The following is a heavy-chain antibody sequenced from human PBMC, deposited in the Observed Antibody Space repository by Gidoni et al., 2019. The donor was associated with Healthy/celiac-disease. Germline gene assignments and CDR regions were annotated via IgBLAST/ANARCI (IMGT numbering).Heavy chain of an antibody. V-gene: IGHV4-39*01. Sequence: YNPSLKSRVTISVDTSKNQFSLKLSSVTAADTAVYYCARRRGIAAAGYFDYWGQGTLVTVSS. CDR3: ARRRGIAAAGYFDY. J-gene: IGHJ4*02. D-gene: IGHD6-13*01.